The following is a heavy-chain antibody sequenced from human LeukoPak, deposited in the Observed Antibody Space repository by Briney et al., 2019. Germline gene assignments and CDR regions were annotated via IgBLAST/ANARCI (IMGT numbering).Heavy chain of an antibody. CDR1: GGSFSGYY. CDR3: AKRRGYCSSTSCSNYGMDV. Sequence: PSETLFLNCAVYGGSFSGYYWSWIRQPPGKVLEGIGEINHSGSTNYNPSLKSRVTISVDTSKNQFSLKLSSVTAADTAVYYCAKRRGYCSSTSCSNYGMDVWGQGTTVTVSS. V-gene: IGHV4-34*01. CDR2: INHSGST. D-gene: IGHD2-2*03. J-gene: IGHJ6*02.